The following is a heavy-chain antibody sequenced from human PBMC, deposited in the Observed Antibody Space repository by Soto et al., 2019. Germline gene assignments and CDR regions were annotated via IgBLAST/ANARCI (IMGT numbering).Heavy chain of an antibody. J-gene: IGHJ6*03. Sequence: EVRLVESGGGAVRPGGSLRLSCEASGFTFDDYGMTWVRQAPGKGLEWVSGVNWNGGTTGYADSVKGRFTISRDNAKNQLFLQMNSLRADDTDFYYCARGGATARSYFYMDVWANGTTVTV. V-gene: IGHV3-20*04. CDR3: ARGGATARSYFYMDV. CDR2: VNWNGGTT. D-gene: IGHD1-26*01. CDR1: GFTFDDYG.